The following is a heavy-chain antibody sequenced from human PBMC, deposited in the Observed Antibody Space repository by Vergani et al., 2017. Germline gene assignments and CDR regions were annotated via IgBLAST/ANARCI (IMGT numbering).Heavy chain of an antibody. J-gene: IGHJ4*02. V-gene: IGHV1-69*18. Sequence: QVQLVQSGAEVKKPGSSVKVSCKASGGTFSSYAISWVRQAPGQGLEWMGRIIPIFGTANYAQKFQGRVTITADESTSTAYMELSSLRSEDTAVYYCARDLAYYYDSSGYFHRSDHQYYFDYWGQGTLVTVSS. CDR1: GGTFSSYA. CDR3: ARDLAYYYDSSGYFHRSDHQYYFDY. D-gene: IGHD3-22*01. CDR2: IIPIFGTA.